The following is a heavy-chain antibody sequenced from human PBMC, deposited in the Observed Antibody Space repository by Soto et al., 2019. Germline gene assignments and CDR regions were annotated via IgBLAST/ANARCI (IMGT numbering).Heavy chain of an antibody. J-gene: IGHJ4*02. CDR2: ISAYNGNT. Sequence: GASVKVSCKASGYTFTSYGISWVRQAPGQGLEWMGWISAYNGNTNYAQKLQGRVTMTTDTSTSTAYMELRSLRSDDTAVYYWARDEPSSTSCYRCFDYWGQGTLVTVSS. CDR1: GYTFTSYG. CDR3: ARDEPSSTSCYRCFDY. D-gene: IGHD2-2*01. V-gene: IGHV1-18*01.